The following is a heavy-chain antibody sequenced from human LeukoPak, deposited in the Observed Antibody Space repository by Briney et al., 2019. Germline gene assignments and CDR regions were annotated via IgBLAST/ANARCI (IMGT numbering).Heavy chain of an antibody. D-gene: IGHD1-26*01. CDR3: ARGQGATVPQVGKNWFDP. CDR1: IDSFSNYH. V-gene: IGHV4-34*01. Sequence: SETLSLTCAVYIDSFSNYHWNWLRQTPAKGMEGIGEVNESGGTNISPSLRSRVILSVDTSKNQFSLKLVSVTVADTAIYYCARGQGATVPQVGKNWFDPWGQGTRVTVSS. J-gene: IGHJ5*02. CDR2: VNESGGT.